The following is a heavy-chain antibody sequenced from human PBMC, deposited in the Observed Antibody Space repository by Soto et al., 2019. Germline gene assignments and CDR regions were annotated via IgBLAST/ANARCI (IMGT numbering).Heavy chain of an antibody. Sequence: SETLSLTCTVSGGSISSYYWSWIRQPPGKGLEWIGYIYYSGSTNYNPSLKSRVTISVDTSKNQFSLKLSSVTAADTAVYYCARPSYNSRSPFAYWGQRTLVTVSS. CDR3: ARPSYNSRSPFAY. J-gene: IGHJ4*02. D-gene: IGHD1-1*01. V-gene: IGHV4-59*01. CDR1: GGSISSYY. CDR2: IYYSGST.